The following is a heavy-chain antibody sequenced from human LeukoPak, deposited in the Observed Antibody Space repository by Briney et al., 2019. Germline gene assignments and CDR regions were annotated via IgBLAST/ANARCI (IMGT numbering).Heavy chain of an antibody. CDR3: ARQASCDTTRCNPFGY. CDR1: GGSMNGDF. D-gene: IGHD1-1*01. CDR2: IYYSGST. V-gene: IGHV4-59*01. J-gene: IGHJ4*02. Sequence: SETLSLTCTVSGGSMNGDFWSWIRQPPGKGLEWIGYIYYSGSTNYNPSLKSRVSISIDTSKNQFSLILTSVTAADSAVYFCARQASCDTTRCNPFGYWGQGILVTVSS.